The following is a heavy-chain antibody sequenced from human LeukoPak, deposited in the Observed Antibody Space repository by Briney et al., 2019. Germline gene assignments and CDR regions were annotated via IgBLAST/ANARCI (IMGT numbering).Heavy chain of an antibody. V-gene: IGHV3-66*01. CDR1: GFTVSSNY. CDR3: AKALAVPGRWGIDY. D-gene: IGHD6-19*01. J-gene: IGHJ4*02. Sequence: GGCLRLSCAASGFTVSSNYISWVRQAPGKGREWGSLIYSGGTTYYADSVKGRFTISRDNSKNPLYLQMNSLRAEHTAEYYCAKALAVPGRWGIDYWGPGTLVTASS. CDR2: IYSGGTT.